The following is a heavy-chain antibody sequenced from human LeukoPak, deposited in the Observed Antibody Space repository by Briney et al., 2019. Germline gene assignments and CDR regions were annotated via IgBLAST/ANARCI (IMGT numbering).Heavy chain of an antibody. CDR1: GYTFTSYD. D-gene: IGHD3-16*02. V-gene: IGHV1-8*01. J-gene: IGHJ4*02. Sequence: ASVKVSCKASGYTFTSYDINWVRQATGQGLEWMGWMNPNSGNTGYAQKFQGRVTMTRNTSISTAYMELSSLRSEDTAVYYCARRPQGGLRLGELSLNYWGQGTLVTASS. CDR2: MNPNSGNT. CDR3: ARRPQGGLRLGELSLNY.